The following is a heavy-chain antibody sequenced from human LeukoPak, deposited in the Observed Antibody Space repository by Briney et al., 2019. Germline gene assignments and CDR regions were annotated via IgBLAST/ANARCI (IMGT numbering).Heavy chain of an antibody. V-gene: IGHV1-2*02. CDR3: ARGDCSSASCYYTMSV. J-gene: IGHJ4*02. CDR1: GYTFTGYY. CDR2: INPRTGDT. Sequence: ASVKVSCKASGYTFTGYYIHWVRQAPGQGLEWMGWINPRTGDTNYAQRFQGSVTMTRDTSISTAYMELNRLRSDGTAVYYCARGDCSSASCYYTMSVWGQGTLVTVSS. D-gene: IGHD2-2*01.